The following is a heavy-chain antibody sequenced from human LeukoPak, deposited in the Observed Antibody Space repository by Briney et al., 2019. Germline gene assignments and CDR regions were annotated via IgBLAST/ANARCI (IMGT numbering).Heavy chain of an antibody. D-gene: IGHD6-13*01. J-gene: IGHJ4*02. CDR2: IYTSGST. Sequence: SETLSLTCTVSGGSISSGSYYWSWIRQPAGKGLEWIGRIYTSGSTNYNPSLKSRVTISVDTSKNQFSLRLNSVTAADTAVYYCARHSSSWSPNPDYWGQGTLVTVSS. CDR3: ARHSSSWSPNPDY. V-gene: IGHV4-61*02. CDR1: GGSISSGSYY.